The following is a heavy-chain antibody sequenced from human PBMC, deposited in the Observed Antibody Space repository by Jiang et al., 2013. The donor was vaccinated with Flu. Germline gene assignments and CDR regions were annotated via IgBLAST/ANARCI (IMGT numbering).Heavy chain of an antibody. V-gene: IGHV1-18*01. CDR1: GYSFISYA. CDR2: INNYNGDT. D-gene: IGHD3-3*01. CDR3: ARVRPVFRNFGKTREGAVWFDP. Sequence: GAEVKKPGASVKVSCKASGYSFISYAISWVRRAPGQDFEWMGWINNYNGDTNYAQKFQGRVIMTTDTSTSTAYMELRSLRSDDTAVYYCARVRPVFRNFGKTREGAVWFDPWGQGTL. J-gene: IGHJ5*02.